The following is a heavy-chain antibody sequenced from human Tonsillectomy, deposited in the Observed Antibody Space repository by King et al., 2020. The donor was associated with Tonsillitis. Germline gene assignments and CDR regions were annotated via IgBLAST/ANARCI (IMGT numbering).Heavy chain of an antibody. CDR3: VREAYD. CDR2: INPNSGGT. CDR1: GYIFTDYY. D-gene: IGHD4-17*01. V-gene: IGHV1-2*02. J-gene: IGHJ4*02. Sequence: VQLVESGAEVKKPGASVKVSCKPSGYIFTDYYIHWVRQAPGQGIVWMGWINPNSGGTFSAQKFQGRVTLTSDTSINTAYMDLISLTSDDTAVYYCVREAYDWGRGTLITVSS.